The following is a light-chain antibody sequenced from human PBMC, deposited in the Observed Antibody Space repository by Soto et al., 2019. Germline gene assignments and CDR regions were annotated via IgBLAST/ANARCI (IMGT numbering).Light chain of an antibody. Sequence: DIQLTQSPSFLSASVGDRVTNTCRASQGISNYLAWYQQKPGKAPKLLIYAASTLQRGVSSRFSGSGSGTEFTLTISSLQPEDFATYYCQQLNSYPLTFGGGTKVEIK. V-gene: IGKV1-9*01. CDR1: QGISNY. CDR3: QQLNSYPLT. J-gene: IGKJ4*01. CDR2: AAS.